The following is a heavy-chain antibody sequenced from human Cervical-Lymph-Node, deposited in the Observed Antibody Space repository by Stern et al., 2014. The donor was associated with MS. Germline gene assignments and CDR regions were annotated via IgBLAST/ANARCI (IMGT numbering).Heavy chain of an antibody. J-gene: IGHJ6*02. CDR2: IIPMFGTA. D-gene: IGHD3-10*01. CDR3: ASSVGELTPEAV. Sequence: VQLVESGAEVKKPGSSVRVSCKASGGTFSRYAISWVRQAPGPGLEWMGGIIPMFGTANYAQKFQGRFTITADDSTTTAYMEVSSLRSEDTAVYYCASSVGELTPEAVWGQGTTVTVFS. CDR1: GGTFSRYA. V-gene: IGHV1-69*01.